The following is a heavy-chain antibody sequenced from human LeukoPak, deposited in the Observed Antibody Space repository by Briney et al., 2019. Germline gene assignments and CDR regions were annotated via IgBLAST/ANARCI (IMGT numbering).Heavy chain of an antibody. CDR3: ARVDYDFWSGNDYYYMDV. Sequence: SETLSLTCTVSGYSIISGYYWGWIRQPPGKGLEWIGSIYHSGSTYYNPSLKSRVTISVDTSKNQFSLKLSSVTAADTAVYYCARVDYDFWSGNDYYYMDVWGKGTTVTVSS. V-gene: IGHV4-38-2*02. CDR2: IYHSGST. CDR1: GYSIISGYY. D-gene: IGHD3-3*01. J-gene: IGHJ6*03.